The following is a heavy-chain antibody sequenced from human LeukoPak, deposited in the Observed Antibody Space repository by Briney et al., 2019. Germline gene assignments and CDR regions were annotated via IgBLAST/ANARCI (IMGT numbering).Heavy chain of an antibody. D-gene: IGHD3-9*01. J-gene: IGHJ4*02. Sequence: PGGSLRLSCAASGFTFSSYDMNWVRQAPGKGLEWVSYISSSGSTTYYADSVRGRFTISRDNAKNSLYLQMNSLRAEDTAGYYCARVPLDYDILTGYSLYYFDCWGQGTLVTVSS. V-gene: IGHV3-48*03. CDR3: ARVPLDYDILTGYSLYYFDC. CDR1: GFTFSSYD. CDR2: ISSSGSTT.